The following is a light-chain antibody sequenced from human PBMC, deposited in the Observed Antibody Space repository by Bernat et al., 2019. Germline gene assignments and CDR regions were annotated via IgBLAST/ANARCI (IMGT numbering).Light chain of an antibody. V-gene: IGLV2-23*02. CDR3: CSHTGRTLWV. CDR1: NSDVWSYDH. Sequence: QSALTQLASVSGSPGQSITISCTSTNSDVWSYDHVSWYQQHPGKVPKLMIYEVTRRPSGVSNRFSCSQSGKTAYLTISGLQAEDEADYYCCSHTGRTLWVFGRGTRLTVL. J-gene: IGLJ3*02. CDR2: EVT.